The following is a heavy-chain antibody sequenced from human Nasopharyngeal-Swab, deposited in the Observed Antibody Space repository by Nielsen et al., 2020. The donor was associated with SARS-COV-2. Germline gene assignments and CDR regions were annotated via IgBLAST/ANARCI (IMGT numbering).Heavy chain of an antibody. CDR3: VREGRQLVHVY. D-gene: IGHD3-10*01. J-gene: IGHJ4*02. Sequence: ASVKVSCKASGYSFSSYGINWVRQAPGQGFEWMGWNSVYNANTDYAQQFQGRVSMTTDTSTSTAYMELTSLTSDDTAVYFCVREGRQLVHVYWGQGTLVTVTS. CDR1: GYSFSSYG. CDR2: NSVYNANT. V-gene: IGHV1-18*01.